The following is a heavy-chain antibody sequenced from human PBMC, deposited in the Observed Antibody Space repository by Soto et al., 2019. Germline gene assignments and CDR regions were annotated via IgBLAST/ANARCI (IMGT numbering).Heavy chain of an antibody. CDR3: ARDSGLPAERAFDI. Sequence: QVQLVQSGAEVKKPGSSVKVSCKASGGTFSSYAISWVRQAPGQGLEWMGGIIPIFGTANYAQKFQGRVTNTADDSTSTGYMELSSMRSEDTAVYYCARDSGLPAERAFDIWGQGTMVTVSS. D-gene: IGHD2-2*01. J-gene: IGHJ3*02. V-gene: IGHV1-69*01. CDR2: IIPIFGTA. CDR1: GGTFSSYA.